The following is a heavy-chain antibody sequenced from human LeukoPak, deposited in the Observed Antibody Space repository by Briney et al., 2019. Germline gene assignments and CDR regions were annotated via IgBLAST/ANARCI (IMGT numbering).Heavy chain of an antibody. V-gene: IGHV3-48*01. CDR2: IGTSSSTI. D-gene: IGHD6-13*01. CDR1: GFTFSSYS. J-gene: IGHJ3*01. Sequence: PGGSLRLSCAASGFTFSSYSMNWVRQAPGKGLEWVSYIGTSSSTINYADSAKGRFAISRDNAKNSLYLQMNSLRAEDTAVYYCAREYSRSVGRAFDVWGQGTMVTVSS. CDR3: AREYSRSVGRAFDV.